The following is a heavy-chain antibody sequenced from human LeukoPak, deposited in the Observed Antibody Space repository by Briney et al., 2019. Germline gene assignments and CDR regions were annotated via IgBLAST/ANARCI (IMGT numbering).Heavy chain of an antibody. CDR1: GGSINSGGYY. CDR3: AREPALGRGFDY. Sequence: SETLSLTCTVSGGSINSGGYYWTWIRQPPGEGLEWIAYFSHSGSTFYNPSLKSRVTISLDTSRNQFSLKLSSVTAADTAVYYCAREPALGRGFDYWGQGTLVTVSS. D-gene: IGHD1-14*01. V-gene: IGHV4-30-2*05. CDR2: FSHSGST. J-gene: IGHJ4*02.